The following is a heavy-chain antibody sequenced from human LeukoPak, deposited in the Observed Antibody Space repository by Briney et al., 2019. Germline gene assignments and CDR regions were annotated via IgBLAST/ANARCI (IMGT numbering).Heavy chain of an antibody. D-gene: IGHD6-13*01. J-gene: IGHJ4*02. CDR1: EFTFSSYS. CDR2: ITNSGNSK. V-gene: IGHV3-48*01. CDR3: VKDPGYSSSWYFDY. Sequence: GSLRLSCAASEFTFSSYSMNWVRQAPGKGLEWVSYITNSGNSKSYADSVKGRFTISRDNSKNTLYLQMSTLRAEDTAVYYCVKDPGYSSSWYFDYWGQGTLVTVSS.